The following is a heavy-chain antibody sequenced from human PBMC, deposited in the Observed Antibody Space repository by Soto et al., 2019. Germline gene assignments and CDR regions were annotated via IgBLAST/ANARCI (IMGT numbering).Heavy chain of an antibody. CDR3: ARSHHLYYDISPPWFDP. CDR2: IYHSGST. D-gene: IGHD3-9*01. Sequence: TLSLTGAVSGGSISSGGYSGSWIRQPPGKGLERIGYIYHSGSTYYNPSLKSRVTISVDRSKNQFSLKLSSVTAADTAVYYCARSHHLYYDISPPWFDPWGQGTLVTRLL. CDR1: GGSISSGGYS. V-gene: IGHV4-30-2*01. J-gene: IGHJ5*02.